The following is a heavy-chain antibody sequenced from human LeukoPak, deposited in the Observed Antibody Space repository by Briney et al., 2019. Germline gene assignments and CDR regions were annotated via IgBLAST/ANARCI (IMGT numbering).Heavy chain of an antibody. V-gene: IGHV3-7*01. Sequence: GGSLRLSCAASGFTFSSYAMSWVRQAPGKGLEWVANIKQDGSEKYYVDSVKGRFTISRDNAKNSLYLQMNSLRVEDTAVYYCARDRSYGSGSLDIDYWGQGTLVTVSS. CDR2: IKQDGSEK. J-gene: IGHJ4*02. CDR1: GFTFSSYA. CDR3: ARDRSYGSGSLDIDY. D-gene: IGHD3-10*01.